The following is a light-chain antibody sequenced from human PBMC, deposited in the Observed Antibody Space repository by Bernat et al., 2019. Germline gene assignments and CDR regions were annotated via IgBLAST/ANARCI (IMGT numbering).Light chain of an antibody. V-gene: IGLV2-8*01. CDR3: SSYAGSNNPYV. J-gene: IGLJ1*01. Sequence: QSALTQPPSASGSPGQSVTISCTGTSSDVGGYTYVSWYQQHPGKAPKLMIYEVSKRPSGVPDRFSGSKSGNTTSLTVSWLQAEDEDDYYCSSYAGSNNPYVFGTGTKVTVL. CDR1: SSDVGGYTY. CDR2: EVS.